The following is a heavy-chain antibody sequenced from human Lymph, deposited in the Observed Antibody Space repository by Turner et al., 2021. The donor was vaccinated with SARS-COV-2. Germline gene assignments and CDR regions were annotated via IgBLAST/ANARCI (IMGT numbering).Heavy chain of an antibody. CDR1: GYTFTGYY. Sequence: QVQLVQSGAEVKKPGASVKVSCKASGYTFTGYYMHWVRLAPGQGREWMGCVNPNSGGTNYEQKFQGRVTMTRYTSITSAYMELSRLRSDDTDVYYCARAGETYNDFWSGYYGGYGMDVWGQGTTVTVSS. CDR2: VNPNSGGT. J-gene: IGHJ6*02. CDR3: ARAGETYNDFWSGYYGGYGMDV. V-gene: IGHV1-2*02. D-gene: IGHD3-3*01.